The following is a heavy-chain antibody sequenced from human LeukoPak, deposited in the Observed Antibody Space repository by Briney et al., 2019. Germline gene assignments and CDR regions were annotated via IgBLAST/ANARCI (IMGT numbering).Heavy chain of an antibody. CDR3: AHLDYSEYPTDDAFDF. CDR2: IHSHDDK. J-gene: IGHJ3*01. CDR1: GLSLSTRGMG. Sequence: SGPTLAKPTHTLTLSCTFSGLSLSTRGMGVGWIRQPPGKALECLALIHSHDDKLYSPSLKSRVTITEDTSKNQVVLTMTNVDPVDTAAYYCAHLDYSEYPTDDAFDFWGQGTMVTVSS. D-gene: IGHD4-17*01. V-gene: IGHV2-5*01.